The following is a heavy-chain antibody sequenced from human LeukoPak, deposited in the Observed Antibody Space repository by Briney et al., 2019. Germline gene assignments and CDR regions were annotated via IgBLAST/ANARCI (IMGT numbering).Heavy chain of an antibody. CDR2: IIPIFGTA. Sequence: SVKVSCKASGGTLSSYAISWVRQAPGQGLEWMGGIIPIFGTANYAQKFQGRVTITTDESTSTAYMELSSLRSEDTAVYYCARVVDNLWFGELSGDDAFDIWGQGTMVTVSS. CDR1: GGTLSSYA. CDR3: ARVVDNLWFGELSGDDAFDI. J-gene: IGHJ3*02. V-gene: IGHV1-69*05. D-gene: IGHD3-10*01.